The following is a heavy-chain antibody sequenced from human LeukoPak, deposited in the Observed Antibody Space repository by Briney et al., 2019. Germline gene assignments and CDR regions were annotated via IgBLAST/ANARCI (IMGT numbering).Heavy chain of an antibody. CDR3: ARTKVGALDY. J-gene: IGHJ4*02. D-gene: IGHD1-26*01. V-gene: IGHV4-61*01. CDR1: GGSVNSGSYF. CDR2: IYYSGST. Sequence: SETLSLTCTVSGGSVNSGSYFWSWIRQPPGKGLEWIGYIYYSGSTNYNPSLKSRVTISVDTSKNQFSLKLSSVTAADTAVYYCARTKVGALDYWGQGTLVTVSS.